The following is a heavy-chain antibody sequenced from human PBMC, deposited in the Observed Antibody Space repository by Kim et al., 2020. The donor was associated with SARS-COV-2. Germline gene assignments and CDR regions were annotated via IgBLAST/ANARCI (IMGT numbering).Heavy chain of an antibody. Sequence: SETLSLTCTVSGGSISSYYWSWIRQPPGKGLEWIGYIYYSGSTNYNPSLKSRVTISVDTSKNQFSLKLSSVTAADTAVYYCARSIVGATFLDYWVQGTLVTVSS. CDR1: GGSISSYY. CDR2: IYYSGST. V-gene: IGHV4-59*08. D-gene: IGHD1-26*01. J-gene: IGHJ4*02. CDR3: ARSIVGATFLDY.